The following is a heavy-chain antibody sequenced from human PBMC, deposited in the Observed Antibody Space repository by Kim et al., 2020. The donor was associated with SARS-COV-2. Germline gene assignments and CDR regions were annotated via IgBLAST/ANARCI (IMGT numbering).Heavy chain of an antibody. CDR2: ISGSGGST. CDR1: GFTFSSYA. V-gene: IGHV3-23*01. J-gene: IGHJ6*02. Sequence: GGSLRLSCAASGFTFSSYAMSWVRQAPGKGLEWVSAISGSGGSTYYADSVKGRFTISRDNSKNTLYLQMNSLRAEDTAVYYCAKDERLIAAAGTVGYYYYGMDVWGQGTTVTVSS. CDR3: AKDERLIAAAGTVGYYYYGMDV. D-gene: IGHD6-13*01.